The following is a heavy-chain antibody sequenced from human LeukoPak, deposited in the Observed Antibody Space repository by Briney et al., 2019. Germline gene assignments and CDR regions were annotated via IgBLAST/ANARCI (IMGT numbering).Heavy chain of an antibody. J-gene: IGHJ3*02. CDR1: GGSFSGFY. V-gene: IGHV4-34*01. D-gene: IGHD3-9*01. CDR2: ISHSGSA. CDR3: ARAWVDVLTAPRYGFEI. Sequence: SETLSLTCGVYGGSFSGFYWIWIRQPPGKGLEWIGEISHSGSANYNPSLKSRVTISVDTSKNQFSLRRSSVTAADTAVYYCARAWVDVLTAPRYGFEIWGPGTMVTVSS.